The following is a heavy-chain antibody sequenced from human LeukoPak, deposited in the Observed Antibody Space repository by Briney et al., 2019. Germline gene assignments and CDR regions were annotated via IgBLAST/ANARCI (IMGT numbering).Heavy chain of an antibody. CDR3: AKRADYYDSSRALYDAFDF. J-gene: IGHJ3*01. CDR1: GFTLRTYG. V-gene: IGHV3-30*02. Sequence: PGGSLRLSCAASGFTLRTYGMHWVRQAPGKGLEWVTFIRYDGSDKYYADSVKGRFTISRDNSKNTLFLQMNSLRVKDTAVYYCAKRADYYDSSRALYDAFDFWGRGTMVTVSS. D-gene: IGHD3-16*01. CDR2: IRYDGSDK.